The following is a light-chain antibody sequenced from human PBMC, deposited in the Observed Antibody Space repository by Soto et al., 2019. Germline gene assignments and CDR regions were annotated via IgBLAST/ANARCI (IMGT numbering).Light chain of an antibody. V-gene: IGKV1-5*03. CDR3: QQYNSYSWT. Sequence: DIQMTQSPSTLSASVGDRVTITCRASQSISSWLAWYQQKQGKALKLLIYKASSLESGVPSRFSGSGSGTEFTLTISSLQPDDFATYYCQQYNSYSWTFGQGTKVEIK. CDR1: QSISSW. J-gene: IGKJ1*01. CDR2: KAS.